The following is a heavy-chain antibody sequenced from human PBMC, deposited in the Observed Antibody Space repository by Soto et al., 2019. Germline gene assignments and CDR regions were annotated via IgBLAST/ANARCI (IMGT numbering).Heavy chain of an antibody. Sequence: EVQLVESGGGLVQPGGSLRLSCAASGFTVSSNYMSWVRQAPGKGLEWVSVIYSGGSTYYADSVKGRFTISRHNSKNTPYLQMGSMRADDRAVYYCARVYLVRGDIFDYWGQGTLVTVSS. CDR1: GFTVSSNY. CDR2: IYSGGST. J-gene: IGHJ4*02. V-gene: IGHV3-53*04. D-gene: IGHD3-10*01. CDR3: ARVYLVRGDIFDY.